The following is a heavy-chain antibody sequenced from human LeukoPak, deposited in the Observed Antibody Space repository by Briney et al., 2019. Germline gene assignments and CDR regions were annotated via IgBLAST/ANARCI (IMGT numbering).Heavy chain of an antibody. D-gene: IGHD4-17*01. CDR3: AKARYTTALDY. V-gene: IGHV3-9*01. CDR2: ISWNSGSI. Sequence: GGSLRLSCAASGFTFDDYAMHWVRQAPGKGLEWVSGISWNSGSIGYADSVKGRFTISRGNAKNSLYLQMNSLRAEDTALYYCAKARYTTALDYWGQGTLVTVSS. J-gene: IGHJ4*02. CDR1: GFTFDDYA.